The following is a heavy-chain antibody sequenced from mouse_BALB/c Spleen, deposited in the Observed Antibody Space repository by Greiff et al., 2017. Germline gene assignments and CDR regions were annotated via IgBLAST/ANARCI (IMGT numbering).Heavy chain of an antibody. V-gene: IGHV5-6-5*01. CDR3: ARGDYGSSAAWFAY. Sequence: EVQLMESGGGLVKPGGSLKLSCAASGFTFSSYAMSWVRQTPEKRLEWVASISSGGSTYYPDSAKGRFTISRDNARNILYLQMSSLRSEDTAMYYCARGDYGSSAAWFAYWGQGTLVTVSA. CDR2: ISSGGST. D-gene: IGHD1-1*01. J-gene: IGHJ3*01. CDR1: GFTFSSYA.